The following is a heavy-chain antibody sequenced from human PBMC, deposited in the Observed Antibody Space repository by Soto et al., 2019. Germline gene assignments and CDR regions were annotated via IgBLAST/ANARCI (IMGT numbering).Heavy chain of an antibody. CDR2: IYHSGST. V-gene: IGHV4-30-2*01. CDR1: GGSISSGGYS. D-gene: IGHD6-19*01. Sequence: PSETLSLTCAVSGGSISSGGYSWSWIRQPPGKGLEWIGYIYHSGSTYYNPSLKSRVTISVDRSKNQFSLKLSSVTAADTAVYYCARDRGQSSGWFGYFDYWGQGTQVTVSS. CDR3: ARDRGQSSGWFGYFDY. J-gene: IGHJ4*02.